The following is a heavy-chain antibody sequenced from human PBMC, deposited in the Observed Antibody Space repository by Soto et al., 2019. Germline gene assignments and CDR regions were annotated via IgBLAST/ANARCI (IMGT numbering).Heavy chain of an antibody. D-gene: IGHD4-17*01. CDR2: INAGNGNT. CDR3: ARDPHDYGDLEVLDY. J-gene: IGHJ4*02. Sequence: WASVKVSCKASGYTFTSYAMHWVRQAPGQRLEWMGWINAGNGNTKYSLKFQGRVTITRDTSASTAYMELSSLRSEDTAVYYCARDPHDYGDLEVLDYWGQGTLVTVSS. V-gene: IGHV1-3*01. CDR1: GYTFTSYA.